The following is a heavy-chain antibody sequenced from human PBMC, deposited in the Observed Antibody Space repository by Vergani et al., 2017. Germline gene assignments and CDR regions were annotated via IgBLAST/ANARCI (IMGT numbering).Heavy chain of an antibody. CDR3: ARLGNDILTTGWFDP. V-gene: IGHV5-51*01. Sequence: EVQLVQSGAEVKKPGESLKISCKGYGYSFTSYWIGWVRQMPGKGLEWMGIIYPGDSDTRYSPSFQGQVHISADKSISTAYLQWSSLKASDTASYYCARLGNDILTTGWFDPWGQGTLVTVSS. D-gene: IGHD3-9*01. J-gene: IGHJ5*02. CDR2: IYPGDSDT. CDR1: GYSFTSYW.